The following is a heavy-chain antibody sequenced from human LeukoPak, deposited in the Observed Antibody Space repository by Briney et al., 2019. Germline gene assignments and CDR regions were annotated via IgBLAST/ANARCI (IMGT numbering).Heavy chain of an antibody. CDR2: VDFSGGT. J-gene: IGHJ4*02. V-gene: IGHV4-59*08. CDR3: ARHRLTGYFDY. D-gene: IGHD1-20*01. Sequence: LETLSLTCTVSGGSIRSYYWTWIRQPPGKGLEWIGYVDFSGGTNYYPSLKSRVTISVDTSKNQFSLKLSSVTAADTAVYYCARHRLTGYFDYWGQGTLVTVSS. CDR1: GGSIRSYY.